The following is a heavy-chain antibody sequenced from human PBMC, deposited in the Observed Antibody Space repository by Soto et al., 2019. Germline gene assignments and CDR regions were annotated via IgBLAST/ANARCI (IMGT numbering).Heavy chain of an antibody. D-gene: IGHD5-12*01. V-gene: IGHV1-69*12. CDR2: IISMFGTP. CDR1: GATFSISV. J-gene: IGHJ4*02. CDR3: ARDLGGGYEPGDY. Sequence: QVQLVQSGAELKKPGSSVTVSCRASGATFSISVFSWVRQAPRQGLEWMAGIISMFGTPNYSQKFQGRVTISADESTSTGYMELNNLRSDDTAIYYCARDLGGGYEPGDYWGQGTQVTVSS.